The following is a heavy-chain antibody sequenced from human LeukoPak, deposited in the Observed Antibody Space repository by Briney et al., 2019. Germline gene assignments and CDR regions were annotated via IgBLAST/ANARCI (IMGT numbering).Heavy chain of an antibody. J-gene: IGHJ5*02. D-gene: IGHD3-10*01. V-gene: IGHV4-59*01. CDR1: GRPKKIYY. Sequence: ETLCLICAVSGRPKKIYYRSCIPQPPGKGLEGIGYIHYTWSTNFNPALKGRGTIAVDTAKNQSSLKVSSVTAADTAIYYCARGRDYGSGNDFRFDPWGQGTLVTVAS. CDR3: ARGRDYGSGNDFRFDP. CDR2: IHYTWST.